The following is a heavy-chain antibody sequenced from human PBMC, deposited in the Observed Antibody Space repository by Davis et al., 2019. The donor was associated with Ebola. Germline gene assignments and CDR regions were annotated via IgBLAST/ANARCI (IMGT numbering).Heavy chain of an antibody. CDR1: GGSFSGYY. J-gene: IGHJ5*02. CDR2: INHSGST. V-gene: IGHV4-34*01. Sequence: PSETLSLTCAVYGGSFSGYYWSWIRQPPGKGLEWIGEINHSGSTNYNPSLKSRVTISVDTSKNQFSLKLSSVTAADTAVYYCARFLPRPIAAAGNWFDPWGQGTLVTVSS. D-gene: IGHD6-13*01. CDR3: ARFLPRPIAAAGNWFDP.